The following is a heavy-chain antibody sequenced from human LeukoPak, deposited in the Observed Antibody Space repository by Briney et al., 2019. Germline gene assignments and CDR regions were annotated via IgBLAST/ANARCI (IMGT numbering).Heavy chain of an antibody. CDR2: IYHSGST. CDR1: GYSISSGYY. J-gene: IGHJ3*02. D-gene: IGHD3-22*01. Sequence: SETLSLTCTVSGYSISSGYYWGWIRQPPGKGLEWIGRIYHSGSTYYNPSLKSRDTISVDTSKNQFSLKLSSVTAPGTVLFYCARKQGGGYGDDGNAIYAFDMWGGGKRLTVTS. V-gene: IGHV4-38-2*02. CDR3: ARKQGGGYGDDGNAIYAFDM.